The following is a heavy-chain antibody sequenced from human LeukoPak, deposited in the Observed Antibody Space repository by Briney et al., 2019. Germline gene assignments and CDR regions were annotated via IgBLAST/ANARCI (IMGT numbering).Heavy chain of an antibody. CDR1: GFTFSSYA. V-gene: IGHV3-23*01. D-gene: IGHD3-16*01. CDR2: ISDSGGST. CDR3: AKDGLPAYDYVWGSSQNYFDY. Sequence: PGGSLRLSCAASGFTFSSYAMSWVRQAPGKGLEWVPAISDSGGSTYYADSVKGRFTISRDNSKNTLYLQMNSLRAEDTAVYYCAKDGLPAYDYVWGSSQNYFDYWGQGTLVTVSS. J-gene: IGHJ4*02.